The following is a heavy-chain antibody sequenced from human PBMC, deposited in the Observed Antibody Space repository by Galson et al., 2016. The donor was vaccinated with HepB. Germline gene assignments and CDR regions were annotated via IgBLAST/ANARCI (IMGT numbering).Heavy chain of an antibody. CDR2: IRRSGDSS. CDR1: GFTFNNYG. D-gene: IGHD1-26*01. CDR3: VQGSTAPAV. Sequence: SLRLSCAASGFTFNNYGMTWVRQAPGKGLEVVSSIRRSGDSSDDADSVKGRFTISRDNSKNTLSLQMNSLRAEDTAVYYCVQGSTAPAVWGKGTTVTVSS. V-gene: IGHV3-23*01. J-gene: IGHJ6*04.